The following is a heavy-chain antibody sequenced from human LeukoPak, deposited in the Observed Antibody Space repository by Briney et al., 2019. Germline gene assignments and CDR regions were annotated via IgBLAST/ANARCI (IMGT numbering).Heavy chain of an antibody. V-gene: IGHV4-38-2*01. J-gene: IGHJ5*02. CDR3: ARGGGDTASVWFDH. D-gene: IGHD5-18*01. Sequence: SETLSLTCAVSGYSISSGYYWGWIRQPPGKGLEWIGSIYHSGSTYYNPSLKSRVTISVDTSKNQFSLKLSSVTAADTAVYYCARGGGDTASVWFDHWGQGTLVTVSS. CDR1: GYSISSGYY. CDR2: IYHSGST.